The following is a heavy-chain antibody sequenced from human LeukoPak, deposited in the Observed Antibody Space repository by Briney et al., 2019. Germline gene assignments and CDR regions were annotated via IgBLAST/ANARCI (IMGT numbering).Heavy chain of an antibody. D-gene: IGHD2-21*02. CDR2: IKQDGTQK. Sequence: PGGSLRLSCAASGFTFSNYWMSWVRQAPGKGLKWVADIKQDGTQKYYVDSVEGRFTISRDNAKNSLYLQMNSLRVEDTAVYYCARDCGSDCSQAFDIWGQGTMVTVSS. CDR1: GFTFSNYW. CDR3: ARDCGSDCSQAFDI. J-gene: IGHJ3*02. V-gene: IGHV3-7*05.